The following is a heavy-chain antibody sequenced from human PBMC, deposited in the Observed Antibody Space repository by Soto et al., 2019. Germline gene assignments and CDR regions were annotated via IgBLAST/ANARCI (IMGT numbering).Heavy chain of an antibody. CDR1: GFTFSSYW. Sequence: GGSLRLSCATSGFTFSSYWMHWVRQAPGKGLVWVSLINSDGSSTSYADSVKGRFTISRDNTKNTLYLQMNSLRADDTALYYCARHGYSSGYYFFDFWGQGT. D-gene: IGHD6-19*01. CDR2: INSDGSST. V-gene: IGHV3-74*01. CDR3: ARHGYSSGYYFFDF. J-gene: IGHJ4*02.